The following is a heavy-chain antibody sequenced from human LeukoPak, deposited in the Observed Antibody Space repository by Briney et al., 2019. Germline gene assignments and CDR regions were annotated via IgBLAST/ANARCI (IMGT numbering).Heavy chain of an antibody. CDR3: AKDHDLLSLRPPDY. D-gene: IGHD4-17*01. CDR2: IWYGGSNK. V-gene: IGHV3-33*06. CDR1: GFTFSSYG. Sequence: PGRSLRLSCAASGFTFSSYGMHWVRQAPGKGLEWVAVIWYGGSNKYYADSVKGRFTISRDNSKNTLYLQMNSLRAEDTAVYYCAKDHDLLSLRPPDYWGQGTLVTVSS. J-gene: IGHJ4*02.